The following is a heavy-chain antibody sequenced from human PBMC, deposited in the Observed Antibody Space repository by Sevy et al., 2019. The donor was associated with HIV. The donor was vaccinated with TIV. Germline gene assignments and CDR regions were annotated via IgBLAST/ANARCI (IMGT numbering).Heavy chain of an antibody. CDR3: AKAHSSGWYPFDY. CDR1: GFTFDDYT. CDR2: ISWDGGST. D-gene: IGHD6-19*01. J-gene: IGHJ4*02. Sequence: GGSLRLSCAASGFTFDDYTMHWVRQAPGKGLEWVSRISWDGGSTYYADSVKGRFTISRDNSKNSLYLQMNSLRTEDTALYYCAKAHSSGWYPFDYWGQGTLVTVSS. V-gene: IGHV3-43*01.